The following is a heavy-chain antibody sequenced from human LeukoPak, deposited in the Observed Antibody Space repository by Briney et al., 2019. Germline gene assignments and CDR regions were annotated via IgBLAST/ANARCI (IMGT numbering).Heavy chain of an antibody. CDR1: GYTFTGYY. CDR3: ARMWSTTTSGWNWFDP. D-gene: IGHD1-1*01. V-gene: IGHV1-2*02. Sequence: ASVKVSCKASGYTFTGYYVYWVRQAPGQGLEWMGWINPNSGDTNYAQKFQGRVTMTRDTPISTAYMDLSSLRSDDTAMYYCARMWSTTTSGWNWFDPWGQGTLVTVSS. J-gene: IGHJ5*02. CDR2: INPNSGDT.